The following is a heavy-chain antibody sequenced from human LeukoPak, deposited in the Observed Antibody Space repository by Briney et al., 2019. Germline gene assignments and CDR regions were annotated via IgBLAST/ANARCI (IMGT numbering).Heavy chain of an antibody. CDR3: ARYGSGSTWFDP. V-gene: IGHV4-30-4*01. D-gene: IGHD3-10*01. J-gene: IGHJ5*02. CDR2: INYSGST. Sequence: SETLSLTCTVSGGSISSDNYQWSWIRQPPGKGLEWIGYINYSGSTYYNPSLKSRVTISVNTSKNHFSLRLSSVTAADTAVYYCARYGSGSTWFDPWGQGTLVTVSS. CDR1: GGSISSDNYQ.